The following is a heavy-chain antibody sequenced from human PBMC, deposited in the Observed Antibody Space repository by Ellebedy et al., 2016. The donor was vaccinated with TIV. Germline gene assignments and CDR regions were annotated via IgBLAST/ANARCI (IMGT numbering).Heavy chain of an antibody. Sequence: GESLKISCAASGFTFSNYAMSWVRQAPGKGLEWVSALTASGEGTYYADSVKGRFTISRDNSKDTLYLQMNSLRAEDTAVYYCATVQRYCSDNDCFDGYFDCWGQGTQVTVSS. J-gene: IGHJ4*02. CDR3: ATVQRYCSDNDCFDGYFDC. D-gene: IGHD2-15*01. CDR1: GFTFSNYA. CDR2: LTASGEGT. V-gene: IGHV3-23*01.